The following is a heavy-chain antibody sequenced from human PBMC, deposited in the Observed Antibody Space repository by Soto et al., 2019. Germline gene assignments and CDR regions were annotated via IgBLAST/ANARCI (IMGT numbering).Heavy chain of an antibody. CDR2: IYPCDSDT. J-gene: IGHJ3*02. CDR3: ARGILPVYPPVPNDAFDI. D-gene: IGHD1-26*01. CDR1: GYSFTSYW. V-gene: IGHV5-51*01. Sequence: GESVKISCKGSGYSFTSYWIGWVRQMPGKGLEWMGIIYPCDSDTRYSPSFQGQVTISADKSISTAYLQWSSLKASDTAMYYCARGILPVYPPVPNDAFDIWGQGTMLTVSS.